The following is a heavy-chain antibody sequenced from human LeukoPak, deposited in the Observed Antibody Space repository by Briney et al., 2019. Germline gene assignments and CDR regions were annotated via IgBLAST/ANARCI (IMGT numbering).Heavy chain of an antibody. D-gene: IGHD3-16*01. CDR2: ITTSSTYT. CDR3: ATDVYYRDSTGYFDN. Sequence: GGSLRLSCAASGFSFSSYNMNWVRQAPGKVLEWVSSITTSSTYTFYADSVKGRFTISRDNSKNTLYLQMNSLRAEDTAVYYCATDVYYRDSTGYFDNWGQGTLVTVSS. CDR1: GFSFSSYN. J-gene: IGHJ4*03. V-gene: IGHV3-21*01.